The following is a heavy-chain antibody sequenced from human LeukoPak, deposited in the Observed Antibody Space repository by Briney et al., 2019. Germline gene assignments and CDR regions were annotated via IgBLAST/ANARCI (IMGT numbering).Heavy chain of an antibody. CDR2: IKSKTDGGTT. CDR3: ATSDRPREFFI. D-gene: IGHD3-10*01. CDR1: GFTFSNAW. V-gene: IGHV3-15*01. Sequence: GGSLRLSCAASGFTFSNAWMSWVRQAPGKGLEWVGRIKSKTDGGTTDYAAPVEGRFTISRDDSKNTLYLHMTSLKTKNTAVYYSATSDRPREFFIWGKGTTVTVSS. J-gene: IGHJ6*04.